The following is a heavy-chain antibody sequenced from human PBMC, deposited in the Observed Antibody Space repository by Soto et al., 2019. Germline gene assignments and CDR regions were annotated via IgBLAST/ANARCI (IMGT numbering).Heavy chain of an antibody. Sequence: PSETLSLTCTVYGGSFTFSGYYWSWIRQPPGKGLEWIGEINHSGTTNYNPSLESRVTISLDTSKNQFSLDLTSVTAADTAVYYCVRGRILRLRFGDFDSWGQGTLVTVSA. CDR3: VRGRILRLRFGDFDS. CDR1: GGSFTFSGYY. J-gene: IGHJ4*02. D-gene: IGHD5-12*01. V-gene: IGHV4-34*01. CDR2: INHSGTT.